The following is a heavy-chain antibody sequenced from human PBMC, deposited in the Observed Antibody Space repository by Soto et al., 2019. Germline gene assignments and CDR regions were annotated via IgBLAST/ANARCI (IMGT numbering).Heavy chain of an antibody. CDR3: TTDHIGPPMMETIITSLS. Sequence: EVQLVESGGGLVKPGGSLRLSCAASGFTFSRAWMNWVRQAPGKGLEWVGRIKSKSDGATADYAAPVKGRFTISRDDSKHTLYLQMESLKTADTAVYYCTTDHIGPPMMETIITSLSWGQGTLVTVSS. D-gene: IGHD3-3*01. CDR1: GFTFSRAW. J-gene: IGHJ4*02. V-gene: IGHV3-15*07. CDR2: IKSKSDGATA.